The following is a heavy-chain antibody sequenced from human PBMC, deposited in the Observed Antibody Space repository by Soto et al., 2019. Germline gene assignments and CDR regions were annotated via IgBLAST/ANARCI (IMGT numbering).Heavy chain of an antibody. V-gene: IGHV1-69*01. CDR1: GGTFSSYA. CDR3: ARETLLRRSPGGYYYYYGMDV. J-gene: IGHJ6*02. CDR2: IIPIFGTA. D-gene: IGHD3-16*01. Sequence: QVQLVQSGAEVKKPGSSVKVSCKASGGTFSSYAISWVRQAPGQGLEWMGGIIPIFGTANYAQKFQGRVTMTADESTSTAYMELSSLRSEDTAVYYCARETLLRRSPGGYYYYYGMDVWGQGTTVTVSS.